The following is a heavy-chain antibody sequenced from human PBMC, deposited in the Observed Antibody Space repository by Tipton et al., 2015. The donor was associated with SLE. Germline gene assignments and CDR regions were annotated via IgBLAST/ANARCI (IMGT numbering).Heavy chain of an antibody. V-gene: IGHV4-59*01. Sequence: TLSLTCSVSGGSISSNYWIWIRQPPGKGLEWIGYISDGGSTSYNPSLDSRATILVDTSKNQFSLNLRSVTAADTAMYYCARGGDIYFYDGSGYRSDCGIWGQGTIVTVSS. CDR3: ARGGDIYFYDGSGYRSDCGI. D-gene: IGHD3-22*01. J-gene: IGHJ3*02. CDR2: ISDGGST. CDR1: GGSISSNY.